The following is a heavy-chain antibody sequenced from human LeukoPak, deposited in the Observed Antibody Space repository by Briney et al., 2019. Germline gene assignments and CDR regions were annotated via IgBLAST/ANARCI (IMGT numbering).Heavy chain of an antibody. CDR1: GYSISSGYY. CDR2: IYHSGST. CDR3: ARDTYYDFWSGSYDY. Sequence: SETLSLTCTVSGYSISSGYYWGWIGQPPGKGLEWIGSIYHSGSTYYNPSLKSRVTISVDTSKNQFSLKLSSVTAADTAVYYCARDTYYDFWSGSYDYWGQGTLVTVSS. V-gene: IGHV4-38-2*02. J-gene: IGHJ4*02. D-gene: IGHD3-3*01.